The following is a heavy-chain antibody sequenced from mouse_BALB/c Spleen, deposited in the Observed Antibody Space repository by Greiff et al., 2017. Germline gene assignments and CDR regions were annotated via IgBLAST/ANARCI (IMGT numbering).Heavy chain of an antibody. Sequence: EVKLMGSGGGLVKPGGSLKLSCAASGFTFSSYAMSWVRQTPEKRLEWVASISSGGSTYYPDSVKGRFTISRDNARNILYLQMSSLRSEDTAMYYCAITGFAYWGQGTLVTVSA. D-gene: IGHD4-1*01. CDR1: GFTFSSYA. CDR2: ISSGGST. J-gene: IGHJ3*01. CDR3: AITGFAY. V-gene: IGHV5-6-5*01.